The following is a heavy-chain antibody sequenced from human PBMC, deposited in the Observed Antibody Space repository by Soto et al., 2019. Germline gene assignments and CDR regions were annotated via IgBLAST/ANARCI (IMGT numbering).Heavy chain of an antibody. V-gene: IGHV1-46*01. Sequence: QVQLVQSGAEVKKPGASVKVSCKASGYTFTSYYMHWVRQAPGQGLEWMVIINPSGGSTSYAQKFQGRVAMTRDTSTSTVYMELSSMRSEDTAVYYGARGLSDGGSYPDYWGQGTLVTVSS. D-gene: IGHD1-26*01. J-gene: IGHJ4*02. CDR3: ARGLSDGGSYPDY. CDR1: GYTFTSYY. CDR2: INPSGGST.